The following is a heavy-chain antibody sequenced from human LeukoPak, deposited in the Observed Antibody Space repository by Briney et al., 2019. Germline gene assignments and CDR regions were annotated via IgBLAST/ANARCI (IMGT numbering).Heavy chain of an antibody. CDR1: GGSISGYY. D-gene: IGHD6-13*01. CDR2: IYYSGST. Sequence: PSETLSLTCTVSGGSISGYYWSWIRQPPGKRLEWIGYIYYSGSTNYSPSLNSRVTISLDTFKNQFSLNLNSVTTADTAVYYCARVPAAAGTYYFDCWGQGTQVIVSS. J-gene: IGHJ4*02. CDR3: ARVPAAAGTYYFDC. V-gene: IGHV4-59*01.